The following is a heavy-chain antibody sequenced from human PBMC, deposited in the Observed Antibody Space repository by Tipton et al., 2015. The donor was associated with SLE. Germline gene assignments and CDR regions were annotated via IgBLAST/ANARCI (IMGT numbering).Heavy chain of an antibody. D-gene: IGHD3-16*01. V-gene: IGHV4-39*07. CDR2: IFYTGST. CDR1: GGSISSSSYY. CDR3: ARDSFTGDFAFDI. J-gene: IGHJ3*02. Sequence: TLSLTCTVSGGSISSSSYYWGWIRQPPGKGLEWIGNIFYTGSTYYNPSLKSRVTISVDTSKNQFSLKLSSVTAADTAVYYCARDSFTGDFAFDIWGQGTMVTVSS.